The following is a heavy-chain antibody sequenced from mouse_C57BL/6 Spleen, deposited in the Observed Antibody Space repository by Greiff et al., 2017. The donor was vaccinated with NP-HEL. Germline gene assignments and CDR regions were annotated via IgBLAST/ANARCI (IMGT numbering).Heavy chain of an antibody. CDR1: GFTFSSYA. CDR3: ARDLGDEGFDY. J-gene: IGHJ2*01. Sequence: DVMLVESGGGLVKPGGSLKLSCAASGFTFSSYAMSWVRQTPEKRLEWVATISHGGSYTYYPDNVKGRFTISRDNAKNNLYLQMSHLKSEDTAMYYCARDLGDEGFDYWGQGTTLTVSS. V-gene: IGHV5-4*01. CDR2: ISHGGSYT. D-gene: IGHD3-1*01.